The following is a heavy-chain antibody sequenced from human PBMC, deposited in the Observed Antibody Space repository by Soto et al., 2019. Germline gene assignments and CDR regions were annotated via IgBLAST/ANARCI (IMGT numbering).Heavy chain of an antibody. Sequence: ASVNVSCKASGYTFTSYGISWVRQAPGQGLEWMGWISAYNGNTNCAQKLQGRVTMTTDTSTSTAYMELRSLRSDDTAVYYCARGGVGYCSSTSCSKSSYYYYGMDVWGQGTTVTVSS. CDR1: GYTFTSYG. J-gene: IGHJ6*02. CDR3: ARGGVGYCSSTSCSKSSYYYYGMDV. V-gene: IGHV1-18*04. D-gene: IGHD2-2*01. CDR2: ISAYNGNT.